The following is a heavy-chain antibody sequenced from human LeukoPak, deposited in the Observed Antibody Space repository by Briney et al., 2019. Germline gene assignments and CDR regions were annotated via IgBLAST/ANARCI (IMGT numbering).Heavy chain of an antibody. CDR3: ARGRSGSQHFDS. D-gene: IGHD3-10*01. CDR2: ISYDGSNK. J-gene: IGHJ4*02. CDR1: GFTFSNYA. V-gene: IGHV3-30*04. Sequence: GGSLRLSCAASGFTFSNYAMHWVRQAPGKGLEWVAIISYDGSNKYYADSVKGRFTISRDNSKNTLYLQMNSLRADDTAVYYCARGRSGSQHFDSWGQGTLVTVPS.